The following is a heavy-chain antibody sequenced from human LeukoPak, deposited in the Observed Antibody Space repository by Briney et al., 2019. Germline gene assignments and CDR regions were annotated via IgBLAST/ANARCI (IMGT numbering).Heavy chain of an antibody. CDR1: RFSFNTYW. Sequence: GEALKISCKSSRFSFNTYWIVWVRQMPGKGREWMGIIYSADSDTRYSTSFQGQVTRSVDKSISTAYLQWSSLKASDTAMYYCARLASLYYEVLTTTDYDYWGQGNLGSVSS. V-gene: IGHV5-51*01. CDR2: IYSADSDT. D-gene: IGHD3-9*01. J-gene: IGHJ4*02. CDR3: ARLASLYYEVLTTTDYDY.